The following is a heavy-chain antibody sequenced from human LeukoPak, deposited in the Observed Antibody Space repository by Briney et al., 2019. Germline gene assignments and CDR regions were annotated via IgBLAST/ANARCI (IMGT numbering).Heavy chain of an antibody. Sequence: QPGGSQRLSCAASGFTLSNYWMSWVRQAPGEGLEWVANIKQDGSEKYYVDSVKGRFTISRDNAYNSLHLQMSSLRADDTAVYYCARQGSTWWDPFDFWGQGTLVTVSS. J-gene: IGHJ4*02. CDR3: ARQGSTWWDPFDF. D-gene: IGHD1-26*01. CDR2: IKQDGSEK. V-gene: IGHV3-7*03. CDR1: GFTLSNYW.